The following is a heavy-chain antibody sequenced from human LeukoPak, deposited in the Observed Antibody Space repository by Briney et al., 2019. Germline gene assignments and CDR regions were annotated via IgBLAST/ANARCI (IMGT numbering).Heavy chain of an antibody. D-gene: IGHD6-13*01. V-gene: IGHV1-2*02. CDR3: ARGAAAAGRAFDI. CDR2: INPNSGGT. J-gene: IGHJ3*02. Sequence: ASVKVSCKASGYTFTSYGISWVRQAPGQGLEWMGWINPNSGGTNYAQKFQGRVTMTRDTSISTAYMELSRLRSDDTAVYYCARGAAAAGRAFDIWGQGTMVTVSS. CDR1: GYTFTSYG.